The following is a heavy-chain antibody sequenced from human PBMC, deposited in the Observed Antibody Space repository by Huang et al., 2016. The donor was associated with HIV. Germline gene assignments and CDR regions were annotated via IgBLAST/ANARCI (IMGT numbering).Heavy chain of an antibody. CDR1: AGALTSHS. V-gene: IGHV1-69*13. Sequence: QVHLVQSGAEVREPGSSVEVSCTSSAGALTSHSITWVRQAPGHGLERGGTFVPLFGTPNYATKFLGRLSFRADESTDAVYMKLALLKSEDTAIYFCARVRRHSGNSGLIDFWGQGTLVTVTS. D-gene: IGHD6-19*01. J-gene: IGHJ4*02. CDR3: ARVRRHSGNSGLIDF. CDR2: FVPLFGTP.